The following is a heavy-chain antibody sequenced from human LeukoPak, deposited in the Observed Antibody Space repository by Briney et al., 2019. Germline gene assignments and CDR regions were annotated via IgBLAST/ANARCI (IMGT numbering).Heavy chain of an antibody. CDR3: ARAPSEIGGYYPEYFRH. D-gene: IGHD3-22*01. CDR2: IKSDGKT. CDR1: GFTFSRYW. Sequence: GGSLRLSCAASGFTFSRYWMHWVRQAPGKGLAWVSRIKSDGKTNYADSVKGRFTISRDNAKNTVSLQMNSLRAEDTGVYYCARAPSEIGGYYPEYFRHWGQGTLVTVSS. V-gene: IGHV3-74*01. J-gene: IGHJ1*01.